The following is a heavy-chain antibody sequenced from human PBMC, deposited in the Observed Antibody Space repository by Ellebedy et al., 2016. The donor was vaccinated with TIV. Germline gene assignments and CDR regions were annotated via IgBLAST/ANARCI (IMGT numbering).Heavy chain of an antibody. Sequence: GESLKISCAASGFTFTSYVMIWVRQAPGKGLEWVSSISGSGGSTYYADSVKGRFTISRDTSKNTLSLQMSSLRPEDTAVYYCARDLYYGIDFWGQGATVTVSS. CDR3: ARDLYYGIDF. CDR2: ISGSGGST. D-gene: IGHD2-8*01. CDR1: GFTFTSYV. V-gene: IGHV3-23*01. J-gene: IGHJ6*02.